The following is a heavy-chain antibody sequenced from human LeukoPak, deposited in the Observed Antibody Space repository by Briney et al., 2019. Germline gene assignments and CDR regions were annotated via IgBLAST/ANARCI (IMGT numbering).Heavy chain of an antibody. D-gene: IGHD3-10*01. J-gene: IGHJ5*02. Sequence: SGTLSLTCAVSGGSISSFNWWSWVRQPPGKGLEWIGESYHGGSTNYNPSLKSRVAMSVDRSRNQFSLRLNSVTDADTAVYYCAKGEDYGSGTVHFAPWGQGTLVTVSS. CDR2: SYHGGST. CDR3: AKGEDYGSGTVHFAP. CDR1: GGSISSFNW. V-gene: IGHV4-4*02.